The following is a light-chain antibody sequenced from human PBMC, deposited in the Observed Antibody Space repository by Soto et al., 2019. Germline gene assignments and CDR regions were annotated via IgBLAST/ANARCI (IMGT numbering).Light chain of an antibody. J-gene: IGLJ1*01. CDR1: GDNIGSYDI. CDR3: SLYTSENTYV. CDR2: EGT. V-gene: IGLV2-14*02. Sequence: QSALTQPASLSGSPGQSITLSCTGTGDNIGSYDIVSWYQHLPGEAPKLIIYEGTKRPSGISNRFSGSKAGYTASLSISGFQADDAADYFRSLYTSENTYVFGTGPKLTVL.